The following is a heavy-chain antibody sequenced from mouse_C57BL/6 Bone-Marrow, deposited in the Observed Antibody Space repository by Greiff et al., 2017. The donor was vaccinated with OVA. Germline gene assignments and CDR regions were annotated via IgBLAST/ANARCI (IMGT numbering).Heavy chain of an antibody. J-gene: IGHJ1*03. CDR3: ARGYAPGNFDV. CDR1: GYTFTSYW. CDR2: IHPNSGST. D-gene: IGHD6-5*01. Sequence: QVHVKQPGAELVKPGASVKLSCKASGYTFTSYWMHWVKQRPGQGLEWIGMIHPNSGSTNYNEKFKSKATLTVDKSSSTAYMQLSSLTSEDSAVYYCARGYAPGNFDVWGTGTTVTVSS. V-gene: IGHV1-64*01.